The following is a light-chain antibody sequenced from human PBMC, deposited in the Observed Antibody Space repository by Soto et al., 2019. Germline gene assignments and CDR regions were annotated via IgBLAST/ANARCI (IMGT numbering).Light chain of an antibody. CDR1: NIGSKS. V-gene: IGLV3-21*02. CDR2: DDS. Sequence: SYELTQPPSVSVAPGQTARITCGADNIGSKSVHWYQQKPGQAPVLVVYDDSGRPSGIPDRFSGSNSGSTATLTISRVEAGDVADYYCQVWHSSSGVFGTGTKLTVL. J-gene: IGLJ1*01. CDR3: QVWHSSSGV.